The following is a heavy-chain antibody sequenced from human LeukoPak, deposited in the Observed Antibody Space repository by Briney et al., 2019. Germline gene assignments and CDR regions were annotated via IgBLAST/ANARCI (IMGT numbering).Heavy chain of an antibody. CDR3: ASSRSRQDGYNLY. V-gene: IGHV1-69*13. Sequence: ASVKVSCKASGGTFISYAISWVRQAPGQGLEWMGGIIPIFGTANYAQKFQGRVTITADESTSTAYMELSSLRSEDTAVYYCASSRSRQDGYNLYWGQGTLVTVST. D-gene: IGHD5-24*01. CDR1: GGTFISYA. CDR2: IIPIFGTA. J-gene: IGHJ4*02.